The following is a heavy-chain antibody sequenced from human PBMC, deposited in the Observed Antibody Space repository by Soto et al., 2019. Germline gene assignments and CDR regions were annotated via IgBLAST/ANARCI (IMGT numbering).Heavy chain of an antibody. D-gene: IGHD3-10*01. Sequence: QVQLQESGPGLVKPSGTLSLTCALSGASIITDNWWSWVRQPPGKEMEWIGEIYHSGNTNFNPSVKSLVTISVNTAKNQFSLTVSSVTAADTAIYYCARASASSKLRGVVINWCQGTLVSVSS. J-gene: IGHJ4*02. CDR2: IYHSGNT. CDR1: GASIITDNW. V-gene: IGHV4-4*02. CDR3: ARASASSKLRGVVIN.